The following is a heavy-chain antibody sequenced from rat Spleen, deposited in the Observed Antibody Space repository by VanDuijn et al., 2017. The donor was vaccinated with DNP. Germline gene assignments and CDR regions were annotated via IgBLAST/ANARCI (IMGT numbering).Heavy chain of an antibody. CDR1: GFTFNNYW. CDR2: ITSSGGSI. D-gene: IGHD1-11*01. J-gene: IGHJ3*01. CDR3: ATQRRGWFAY. Sequence: EVQLVESGGDLVQPGRSLKLSCVASGFTFNNYWMTWIRQVPGKGLEWVASITSSGGSIYYPDSVKGRFTISRDDAKNTLYLQMDSLRSEDTATYYCATQRRGWFAYWGQGTLVTVSP. V-gene: IGHV5-31*01.